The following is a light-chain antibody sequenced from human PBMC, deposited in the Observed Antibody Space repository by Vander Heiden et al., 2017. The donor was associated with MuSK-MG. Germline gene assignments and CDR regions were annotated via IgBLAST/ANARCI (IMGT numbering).Light chain of an antibody. Sequence: SYELTQPLSVSVALGQTARITCGGDKIESKNVHGYQQKPGQALVLVMYRDSHRPSGIPERFSGSNSGNTATLTISIAQAGDEADYFCQVWDSSTGVFGGGTKLTVL. CDR2: RDS. CDR1: KIESKN. J-gene: IGLJ3*02. V-gene: IGLV3-9*01. CDR3: QVWDSSTGV.